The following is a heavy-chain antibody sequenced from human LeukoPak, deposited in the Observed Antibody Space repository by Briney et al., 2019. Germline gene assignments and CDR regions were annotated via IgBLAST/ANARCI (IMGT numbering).Heavy chain of an antibody. CDR2: ISSSSTYI. Sequence: GGSLRLSCAASGFTFNSHSMNWVRQAPGKGLEWVSSISSSSTYISYADSVKGRFTISRDNAKNSLYLQMNSLRVEDTAVYYCARLRVRPSQMTTVSTFDNWGQGTLVTVSS. J-gene: IGHJ4*02. CDR1: GFTFNSHS. D-gene: IGHD4-17*01. V-gene: IGHV3-21*01. CDR3: ARLRVRPSQMTTVSTFDN.